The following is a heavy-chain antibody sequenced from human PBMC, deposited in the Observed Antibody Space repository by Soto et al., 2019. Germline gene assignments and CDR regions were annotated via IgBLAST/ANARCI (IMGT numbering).Heavy chain of an antibody. Sequence: QVQLQESGPGLVKSSGTLSLTCAVSGGSISSDSWWSWVRQSPGKGLEWIGEIYHNGDTHISPSPKRRVTISVDKSKNQISLKLSAVTAADTAVYYCAYNPCGGGTCHSAFDIWGQGTMVTVSS. CDR1: GGSISSDSW. CDR3: AYNPCGGGTCHSAFDI. V-gene: IGHV4-4*02. D-gene: IGHD2-15*01. J-gene: IGHJ3*02. CDR2: IYHNGDT.